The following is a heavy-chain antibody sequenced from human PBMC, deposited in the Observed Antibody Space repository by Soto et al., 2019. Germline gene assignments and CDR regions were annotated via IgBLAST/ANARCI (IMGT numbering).Heavy chain of an antibody. J-gene: IGHJ4*02. Sequence: ASVKVSCRASCYTFTSCGISWVRQAPGQGLEWMGLISAYNGNTNYAQKLQGRVTMTTDTSTSTAYMELRSLRSDDTAVYYCARDHYYDSSGYFDPIDYWGQGTLVTVSS. D-gene: IGHD3-22*01. CDR2: ISAYNGNT. V-gene: IGHV1-18*04. CDR3: ARDHYYDSSGYFDPIDY. CDR1: CYTFTSCG.